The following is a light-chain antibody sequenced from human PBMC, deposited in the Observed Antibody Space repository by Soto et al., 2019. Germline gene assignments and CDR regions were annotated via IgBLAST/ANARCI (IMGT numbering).Light chain of an antibody. CDR2: GAS. J-gene: IGKJ1*01. CDR1: QGISNE. CDR3: LQDYTYPWT. Sequence: IQMTQSPSSLSESVGDRVTITCRASQGISNELGWYQQRPGKAPKVLIYGASNLQSGVPSRFSGSASGTDFTLTISILQPEDFATYYCLQDYTYPWTFGQGTKVEMK. V-gene: IGKV1-6*01.